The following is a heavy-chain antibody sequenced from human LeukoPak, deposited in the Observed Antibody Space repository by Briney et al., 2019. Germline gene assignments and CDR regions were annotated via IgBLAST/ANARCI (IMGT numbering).Heavy chain of an antibody. Sequence: ASVKVSCKASGYTFTSYGISWVRQAPGQGLEWMGWISAYNGNTNYAQKLQGRVTMTTDTSTSTAYMELRSLRAEDTAVYYCTRLCGGTSCYSWGQGTLVTVSS. V-gene: IGHV1-18*01. CDR3: TRLCGGTSCYS. CDR1: GYTFTSYG. J-gene: IGHJ5*02. CDR2: ISAYNGNT. D-gene: IGHD2-2*01.